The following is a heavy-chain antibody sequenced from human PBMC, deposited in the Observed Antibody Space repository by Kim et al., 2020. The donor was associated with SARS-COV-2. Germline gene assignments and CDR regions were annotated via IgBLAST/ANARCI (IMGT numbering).Heavy chain of an antibody. D-gene: IGHD4-17*01. CDR3: ATDYEPKEDAFDI. J-gene: IGHJ3*02. Sequence: YAQKVQGRVTITADESTSTAYMELSSLRSEDTAVYYCATDYEPKEDAFDIWGQGTMVTVSS. V-gene: IGHV1-69*01.